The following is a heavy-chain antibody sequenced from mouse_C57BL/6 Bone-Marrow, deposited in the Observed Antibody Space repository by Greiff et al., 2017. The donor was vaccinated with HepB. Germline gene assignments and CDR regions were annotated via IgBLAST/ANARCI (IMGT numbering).Heavy chain of an antibody. CDR1: GFTFSDYG. D-gene: IGHD1-1*01. J-gene: IGHJ2*01. Sequence: DVKLVESGGGLVKPGGSLKLSCAASGFTFSDYGMHWVRQAPEKGLEWVAYISSGSSTIYYADTVKGRFTISRDNAKNTLFLQMTSLRSEDTAMYYCARVVRSYFDYWGQGTTLTVSS. CDR3: ARVVRSYFDY. CDR2: ISSGSSTI. V-gene: IGHV5-17*01.